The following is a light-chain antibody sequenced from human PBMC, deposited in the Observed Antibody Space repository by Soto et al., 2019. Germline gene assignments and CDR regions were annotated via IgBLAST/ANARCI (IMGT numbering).Light chain of an antibody. Sequence: EIVLTQSPATLSLSPGDRATLSCRASQSVSSYLAWYQQKPGQAPRLLIYDASNRATGIPARFSGSVSGTDFPRTISTLEPEDFAVYSCHQRSNWPPYPVGQGTKLEIK. CDR2: DAS. CDR1: QSVSSY. CDR3: HQRSNWPPYP. V-gene: IGKV3-11*01. J-gene: IGKJ2*01.